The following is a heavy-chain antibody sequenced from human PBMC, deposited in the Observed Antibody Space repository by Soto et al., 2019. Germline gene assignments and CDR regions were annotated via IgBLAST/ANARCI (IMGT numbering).Heavy chain of an antibody. V-gene: IGHV3-30*03. CDR1: GFTFSSYG. Sequence: GGSLRLSCAASGFTFSSYGMHWVRQAPGKGLEWVAVISYDGSNKYYADSVKGRFTISRDNSKNTLYLQMNSLRAEDTAVYYCARGPAGRNAFDIWGQGTMVTVSS. CDR2: ISYDGSNK. J-gene: IGHJ3*02. D-gene: IGHD2-2*01. CDR3: ARGPAGRNAFDI.